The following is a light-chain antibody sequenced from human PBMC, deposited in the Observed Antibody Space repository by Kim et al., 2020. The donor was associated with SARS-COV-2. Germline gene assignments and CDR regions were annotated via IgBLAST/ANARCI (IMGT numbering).Light chain of an antibody. V-gene: IGKV3-20*01. CDR2: ATS. J-gene: IGKJ1*01. Sequence: SPGRRATPSCRTSQSVGNDYLAWYQQKPGQAPRLLIYATSRRATGIPDRFSGSGSGTDFTLTISRLEPEDFAVFYCQQYETSPWTFGQGTKVDIK. CDR1: QSVGNDY. CDR3: QQYETSPWT.